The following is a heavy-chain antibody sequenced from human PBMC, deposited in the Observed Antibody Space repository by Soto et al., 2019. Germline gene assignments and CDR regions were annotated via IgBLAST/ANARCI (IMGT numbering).Heavy chain of an antibody. Sequence: QVQRVESGGGAVQPGRSLRLSCAASGFTFSNYAMHWVRQAPGKGLEWVPVISYDGSKKYYADSVLGRFTISRDNSKNTLELQMNSLRLEDTAVYYCATFDSSRFNWFDPRGQGTLVTVSS. J-gene: IGHJ5*02. CDR3: ATFDSSRFNWFDP. CDR2: ISYDGSKK. D-gene: IGHD6-13*01. CDR1: GFTFSNYA. V-gene: IGHV3-30*01.